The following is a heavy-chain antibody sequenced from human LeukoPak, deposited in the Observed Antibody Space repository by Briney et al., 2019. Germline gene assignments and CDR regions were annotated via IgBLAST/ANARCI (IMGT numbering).Heavy chain of an antibody. CDR2: ISGSGSHT. Sequence: GGSLRLSCAASAFTFSDFSVNWVRQAPGKGLEWVSCISGSGSHTFYADSVKGRFTISRDNAKNSLYLQMSSLRVEDTAVYFCARAPFRDYYGSGTYFDYWGQGILVTVSS. J-gene: IGHJ4*02. V-gene: IGHV3-21*01. CDR3: ARAPFRDYYGSGTYFDY. CDR1: AFTFSDFS. D-gene: IGHD3-10*01.